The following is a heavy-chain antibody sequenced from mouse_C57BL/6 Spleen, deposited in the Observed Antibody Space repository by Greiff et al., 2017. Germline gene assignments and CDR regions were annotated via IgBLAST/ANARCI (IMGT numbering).Heavy chain of an antibody. CDR1: GYTFTSYW. V-gene: IGHV1-55*01. Sequence: QVQLQQLGAELVKPGASVKMSCKASGYTFTSYWITWVKQRPGQGLEWIGDIYPGSGSTNYNEKFKSKATLTVDTSSSTAYMQLSSLTSEDSAVYYCARRGYGYDGGAWFAYWGQGTLVTVSA. CDR2: IYPGSGST. CDR3: ARRGYGYDGGAWFAY. J-gene: IGHJ3*01. D-gene: IGHD2-2*01.